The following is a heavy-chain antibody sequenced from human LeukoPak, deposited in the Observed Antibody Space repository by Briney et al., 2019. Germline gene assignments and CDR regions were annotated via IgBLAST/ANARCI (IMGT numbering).Heavy chain of an antibody. CDR3: ARGGIAAAQS. D-gene: IGHD6-13*01. CDR1: GFTFSSYE. CDR2: ISSSGSTI. V-gene: IGHV3-48*03. J-gene: IGHJ4*02. Sequence: GGSLRLSCAASGFTFSSYEMNWVRQAPGKGLAWVSYISSSGSTIYYADSVKGRFTISRDNAKNSLYLQMNSLRAEDTAVYYCARGGIAAAQSWGQGTLVTVSS.